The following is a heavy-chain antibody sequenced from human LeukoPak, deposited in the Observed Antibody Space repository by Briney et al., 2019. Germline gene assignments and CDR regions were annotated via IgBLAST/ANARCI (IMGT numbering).Heavy chain of an antibody. V-gene: IGHV3-23*01. D-gene: IGHD3-3*01. J-gene: IGHJ4*02. CDR2: ISGSGGST. Sequence: PGGSLRLSCAASGFTFSSYAMRWVRQAPGKGLEWVSAISGSGGSTYYADSVKGRFTISRDNSKNTLYLQMNSLRAEDTAVYYCAKDAEEYDFWSGYYTPYYFDYWGQGTLVTVSS. CDR1: GFTFSSYA. CDR3: AKDAEEYDFWSGYYTPYYFDY.